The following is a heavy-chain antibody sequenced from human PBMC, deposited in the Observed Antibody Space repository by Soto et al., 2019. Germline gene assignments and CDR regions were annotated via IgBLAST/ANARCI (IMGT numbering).Heavy chain of an antibody. CDR1: GYTFTTYG. Sequence: ASVKVSCKASGYTFTTYGVTWVRQAPGQGLEWMGWISGYNGDTNYAQKLQGRVTMTTDTSTSTAYMELRSLRSDDTAMYYCARGRANHAFDIWGQGTMVTVSS. CDR2: ISGYNGDT. CDR3: ARGRANHAFDI. V-gene: IGHV1-18*01. J-gene: IGHJ3*02.